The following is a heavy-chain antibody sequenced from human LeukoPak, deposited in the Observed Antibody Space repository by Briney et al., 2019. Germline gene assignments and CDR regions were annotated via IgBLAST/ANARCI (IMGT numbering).Heavy chain of an antibody. Sequence: SETLSLTCTVSGDSFSYFYWSWIRQPPGKGLEWIGYIYNSGSTNYNPSLKSRVTISVDTSKNQFSLKLSSVTAADTAVYYCARGGGRYCSSTSCYDYWGQGTLVTVSS. J-gene: IGHJ4*02. CDR3: ARGGGRYCSSTSCYDY. CDR1: GDSFSYFY. D-gene: IGHD2-2*01. V-gene: IGHV4-59*01. CDR2: IYNSGST.